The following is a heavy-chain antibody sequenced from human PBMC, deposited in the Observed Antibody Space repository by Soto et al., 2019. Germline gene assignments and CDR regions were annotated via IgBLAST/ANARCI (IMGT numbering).Heavy chain of an antibody. D-gene: IGHD3-10*01. V-gene: IGHV4-4*02. CDR1: GGSISSSNW. Sequence: QVQLQESGPGLVKPSGTLSLTCAVSGGSISSSNWWSWVRQSPGKGLEWIGEIQHRGSTNYNPSLKSRVTISIDKSKNQFSLKMTSVTAADTALYYCARMGYEVRGLINYYYGMDVWGQGTTVTVSS. J-gene: IGHJ6*02. CDR2: IQHRGST. CDR3: ARMGYEVRGLINYYYGMDV.